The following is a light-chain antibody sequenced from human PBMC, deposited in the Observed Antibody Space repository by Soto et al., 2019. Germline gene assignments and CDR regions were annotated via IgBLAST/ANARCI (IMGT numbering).Light chain of an antibody. J-gene: IGKJ2*03. CDR3: QHLRTYPFS. CDR2: PAS. V-gene: IGKV1-9*01. Sequence: DIQLTQSPSFLSASVGDRVTVSRRASQDISTSLAWFQQKAGKVPQLLVYPASTLQDGVPSRFSGSGSGTYFTLTINNLQAEDFATYYCQHLRTYPFSFGQGTKLDIK. CDR1: QDISTS.